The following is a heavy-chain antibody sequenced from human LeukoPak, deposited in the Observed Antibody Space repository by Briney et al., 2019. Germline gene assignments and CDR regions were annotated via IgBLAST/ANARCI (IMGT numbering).Heavy chain of an antibody. J-gene: IGHJ4*02. D-gene: IGHD6-19*01. CDR1: GFTFSDYY. CDR2: ISSSGSTI. V-gene: IGHV3-11*01. Sequence: GGSLRLSCAASGFTFSDYYMGWIRQAPGKGLEWVSYISSSGSTIYYADSVKGRFTISRDNAKNSLYLQMNSLRAEDTAVYYCARTIAVGYFDYWGQGTLVTVSS. CDR3: ARTIAVGYFDY.